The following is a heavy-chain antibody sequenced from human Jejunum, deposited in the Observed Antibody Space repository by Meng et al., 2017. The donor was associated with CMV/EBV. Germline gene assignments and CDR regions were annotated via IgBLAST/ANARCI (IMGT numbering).Heavy chain of an antibody. CDR1: GFTFNNFA. Sequence: CEASGFTFNNFALIWVRQAPGKGLEWVSTVSGTGATTYYADFVRGRFTISRDNSRSTLFLQMNSLRADDTAVYFCAKQGYNNDLDDWGQGALVTVSS. D-gene: IGHD5-24*01. V-gene: IGHV3-23*01. CDR3: AKQGYNNDLDD. J-gene: IGHJ4*02. CDR2: VSGTGATT.